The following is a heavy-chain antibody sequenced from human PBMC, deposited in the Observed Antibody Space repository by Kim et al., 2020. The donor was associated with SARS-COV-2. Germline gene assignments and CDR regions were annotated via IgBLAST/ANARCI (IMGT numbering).Heavy chain of an antibody. D-gene: IGHD3-10*01. V-gene: IGHV3-33*05. CDR2: ISYDGSNK. J-gene: IGHJ4*02. Sequence: GGSLRLSCAASGFTFSSYGMHWVRQAPGRGLEWVAVISYDGSNKYYTDSVKGRFTISRDNSKNTLYLQMNSLRAEDTAVYYCARGFTPITLARGVVITGALAGYWGQGILVTVSS. CDR1: GFTFSSYG. CDR3: ARGFTPITLARGVVITGALAGY.